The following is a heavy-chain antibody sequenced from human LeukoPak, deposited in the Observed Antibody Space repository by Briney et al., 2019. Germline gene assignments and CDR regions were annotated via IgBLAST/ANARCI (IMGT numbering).Heavy chain of an antibody. V-gene: IGHV3-30*18. D-gene: IGHD5-18*01. CDR1: GFTFSSYG. J-gene: IGHJ4*02. Sequence: PGRSLSLSCAASGFTFSSYGMHWVRQAPGKGLEWVAVISYDGSNKYYADSVKGRFTISRDNSKNTLYLQMNSLRAEDTAVYYCAKDPGYGYLDYWGQGTLVTVSS. CDR2: ISYDGSNK. CDR3: AKDPGYGYLDY.